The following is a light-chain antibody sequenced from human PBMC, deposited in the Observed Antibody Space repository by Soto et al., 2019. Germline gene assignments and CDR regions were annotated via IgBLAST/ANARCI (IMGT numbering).Light chain of an antibody. CDR1: QTISTC. Sequence: EIVMTQSPVTLSVSPWERATLSCRPSQTISTCLAWYQQKPGQAPRLLIYDASNRATGIPARFSGSGSGTDFTLTISSLEPEDFAVYYCQQRSDWPTFGQGTRLEIK. CDR2: DAS. CDR3: QQRSDWPT. J-gene: IGKJ5*01. V-gene: IGKV3-11*01.